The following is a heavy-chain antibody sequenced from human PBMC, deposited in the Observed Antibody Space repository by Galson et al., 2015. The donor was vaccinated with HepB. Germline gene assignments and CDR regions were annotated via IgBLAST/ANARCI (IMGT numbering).Heavy chain of an antibody. Sequence: SLRLSCAASGFTFSSYAMHWVRQAPGKGLEWVAVISYDGSNKYYADSVKGRFTISRDNSKNTLYLQMNSLRAEDTAVYYCARDKAEKSSSWYYYYYYGMDVWGRGTTVTVSS. CDR1: GFTFSSYA. CDR2: ISYDGSNK. J-gene: IGHJ6*02. CDR3: ARDKAEKSSSWYYYYYYGMDV. D-gene: IGHD6-13*01. V-gene: IGHV3-30-3*01.